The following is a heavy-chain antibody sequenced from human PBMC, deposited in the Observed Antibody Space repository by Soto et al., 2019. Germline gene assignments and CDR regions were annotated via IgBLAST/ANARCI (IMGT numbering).Heavy chain of an antibody. J-gene: IGHJ6*03. CDR1: GGSISSSSYY. CDR3: ARISVASRYMDV. D-gene: IGHD5-12*01. CDR2: FYYSGST. Sequence: QLQLEESGPGLVKPSETLSLTCTVSGGSISSSSYYWGWIRQSPGKGLEWIGRFYYSGSTYYSPSLKSGVTMSGDTSKKQISLRLSSVTAADTAVYYCARISVASRYMDVWGKGSTVTVSS. V-gene: IGHV4-39*01.